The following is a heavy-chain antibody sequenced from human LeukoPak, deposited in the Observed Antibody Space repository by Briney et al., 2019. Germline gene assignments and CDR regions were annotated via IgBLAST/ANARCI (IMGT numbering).Heavy chain of an antibody. CDR2: ISGSGGST. CDR1: GFTFSIYA. Sequence: PGGSLRLSCAASGFTFSIYAMSWVRQAPGKGLEWVSAISGSGGSTYSADSVKGRFTISRDTSDNTLYLQMSSLRADDTAVYYCARADSSGWYYFDYWGQGTLVTVSS. J-gene: IGHJ4*02. D-gene: IGHD6-19*01. CDR3: ARADSSGWYYFDY. V-gene: IGHV3-23*01.